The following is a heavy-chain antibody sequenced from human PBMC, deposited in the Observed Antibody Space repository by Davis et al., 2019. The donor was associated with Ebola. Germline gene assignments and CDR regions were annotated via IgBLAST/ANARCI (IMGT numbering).Heavy chain of an antibody. CDR3: AKGGSGWPSDYSYGLGV. Sequence: GGSLRLSCADSGITFSRHWMTWARQVPGKGLEWVSAITSSGGSTYYGDSVKGRFTISRDNSKNTLYLQMNSLRVDDTAVYYCAKGGSGWPSDYSYGLGVWGKGTTVTVSS. CDR1: GITFSRHW. CDR2: ITSSGGST. D-gene: IGHD6-19*01. J-gene: IGHJ6*04. V-gene: IGHV3-23*01.